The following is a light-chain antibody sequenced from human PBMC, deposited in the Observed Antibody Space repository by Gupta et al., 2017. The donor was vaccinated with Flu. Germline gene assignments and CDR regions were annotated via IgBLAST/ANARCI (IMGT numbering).Light chain of an antibody. Sequence: QSVLTQPPSVSAAPGQKVTISCSGSSTNIGNNYVSWYQQLPGTAPKLLIHENNKRPSGIPDRFFGSKSGPSATLGITGLQTGDEADYYCGSWDSSLSGMIFGEGTKLTVL. CDR3: GSWDSSLSGMI. V-gene: IGLV1-51*02. J-gene: IGLJ2*01. CDR1: STNIGNNY. CDR2: ENN.